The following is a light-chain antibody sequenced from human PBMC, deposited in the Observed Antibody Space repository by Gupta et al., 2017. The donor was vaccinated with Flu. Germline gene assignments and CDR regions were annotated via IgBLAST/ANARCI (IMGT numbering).Light chain of an antibody. CDR1: GTQS. J-gene: IGLJ3*02. CDR3: QVWDRVSEQGV. CDR2: EDS. Sequence: GTQSVHWYLQKPRQAPVVVVHEDSVRPSGIPERFSGSKSGRTATLSIRRVEVGDEADYYWQVWDRVSEQGVFGGGTKLT. V-gene: IGLV3-21*02.